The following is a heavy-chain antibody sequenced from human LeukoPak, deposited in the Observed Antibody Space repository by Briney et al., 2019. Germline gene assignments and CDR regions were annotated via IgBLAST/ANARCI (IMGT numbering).Heavy chain of an antibody. Sequence: GGSLRLSCAASGPNLREFGLIWVRQAPGKGLEWVSSIGGSGATTYYADSVKGRFTVSRDNSKNTLYLQMDTLRAEDTALFYCAKGLYASGSYPFDYWGQGTLVTVSS. D-gene: IGHD3-10*01. V-gene: IGHV3-23*01. CDR2: IGGSGATT. CDR1: GPNLREFG. J-gene: IGHJ4*02. CDR3: AKGLYASGSYPFDY.